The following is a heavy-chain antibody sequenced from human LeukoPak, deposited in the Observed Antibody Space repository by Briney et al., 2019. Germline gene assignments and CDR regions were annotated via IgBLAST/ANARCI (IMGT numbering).Heavy chain of an antibody. Sequence: ASVKVSCKASGYTFTSYDINWVRQATGQGLEWMGWMSPNSGNTGYAQKFQGRVTMTRNTSISTAYMELSSLRSEDTAVYYCARVLSIAARSGLDYWGQGTLVTVSS. V-gene: IGHV1-8*01. CDR2: MSPNSGNT. CDR3: ARVLSIAARSGLDY. CDR1: GYTFTSYD. D-gene: IGHD6-6*01. J-gene: IGHJ4*02.